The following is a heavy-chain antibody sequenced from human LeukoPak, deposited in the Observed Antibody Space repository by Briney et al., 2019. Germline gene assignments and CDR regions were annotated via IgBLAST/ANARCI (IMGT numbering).Heavy chain of an antibody. D-gene: IGHD5-18*01. V-gene: IGHV4-38-2*02. Sequence: SETLSLTCTVSGYSISNGHYWGWIRQPPGKGLEWIGSISHTGSSYYNPSLKSRVTISVDTSKNQFSLRLSSVTAADTAVYYCARDDTAGWVYWGQGTLVTVSS. CDR1: GYSISNGHY. CDR3: ARDDTAGWVY. J-gene: IGHJ4*02. CDR2: ISHTGSS.